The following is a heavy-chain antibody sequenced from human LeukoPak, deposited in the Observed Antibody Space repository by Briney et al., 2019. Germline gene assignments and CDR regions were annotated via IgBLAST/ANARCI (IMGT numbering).Heavy chain of an antibody. CDR2: IEHDGSEK. D-gene: IGHD6-13*01. CDR1: GFTFSKAW. J-gene: IGHJ4*02. Sequence: GGSLRLSCAASGFTFSKAWMTWVRQAPGKGLEWLANIEHDGSEKYYVDSVKGRFTVSRDNAKNSLYLQLNSLRAEDTAVYYCASRGGSSSLDYWGQGTLVTVSS. CDR3: ASRGGSSSLDY. V-gene: IGHV3-7*01.